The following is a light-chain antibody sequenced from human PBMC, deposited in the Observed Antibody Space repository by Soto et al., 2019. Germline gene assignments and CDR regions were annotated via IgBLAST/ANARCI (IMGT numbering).Light chain of an antibody. V-gene: IGKV1-5*01. J-gene: IGKJ1*01. CDR3: QQYDSYPWT. CDR1: QSINRW. CDR2: DAF. Sequence: DIQMTQCPSTRSASIGDKVSIRCRASQSINRWLAWYQQKPGKAPKLLIYDAFNLESGVPSRFSGSRSGTEFTLTITSLRPDDFATYVCQQYDSYPWTFGPGTKVDIK.